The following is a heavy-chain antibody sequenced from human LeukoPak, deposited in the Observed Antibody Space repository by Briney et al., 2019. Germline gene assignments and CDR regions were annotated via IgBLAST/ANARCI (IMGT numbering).Heavy chain of an antibody. CDR1: GGSFSGYY. CDR3: ASYLSYYYGSGSYPFDY. J-gene: IGHJ4*02. D-gene: IGHD3-10*01. V-gene: IGHV4-34*01. CDR2: INHSGST. Sequence: SETLSLTCAVYGGSFSGYYWSWIRQPPGKGLEWIGEINHSGSTNYNPSLKRRVTISVDTSKNQFSLKLSSVTAADTAVYYCASYLSYYYGSGSYPFDYWGQGTLVTVSS.